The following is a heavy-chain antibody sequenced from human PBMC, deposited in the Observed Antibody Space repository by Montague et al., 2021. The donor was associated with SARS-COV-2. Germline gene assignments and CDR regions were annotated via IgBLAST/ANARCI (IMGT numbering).Heavy chain of an antibody. V-gene: IGHV4-34*01. CDR2: VNHIKTS. CDR3: AKEREVVRAARTLVAFDL. D-gene: IGHD2-2*01. CDR1: GGSFSAYY. J-gene: IGHJ3*01. Sequence: SETLSLTCAVYGGSFSAYYLPWLRHSPSTGRGWMAVVNHIKTSNSNPSPKRRDSISVDTSKNQFTLKLTSLTAADTAMYYCAKEREVVRAARTLVAFDLWGKGTMVTVAS.